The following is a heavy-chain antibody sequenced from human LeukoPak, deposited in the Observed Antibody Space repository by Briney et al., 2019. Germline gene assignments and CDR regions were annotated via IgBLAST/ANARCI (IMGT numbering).Heavy chain of an antibody. J-gene: IGHJ4*02. Sequence: PGGSLRLSCAASGFTFSSSAMSWVRQAPGKGLEWVSSISGSGSGGSTYYADSVKGRFTNSRDNAKNSLYLQMNSLRAEDTALYYCARLIAVAGSYYFDYWGQGTLVTVSS. V-gene: IGHV3-23*01. CDR2: ISGSGSGGST. CDR3: ARLIAVAGSYYFDY. CDR1: GFTFSSSA. D-gene: IGHD6-19*01.